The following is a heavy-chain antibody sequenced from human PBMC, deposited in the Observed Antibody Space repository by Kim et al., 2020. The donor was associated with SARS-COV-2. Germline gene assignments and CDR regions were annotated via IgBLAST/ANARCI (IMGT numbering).Heavy chain of an antibody. J-gene: IGHJ6*02. V-gene: IGHV3-23*01. Sequence: GGSLRLSCAASRFTFSSYAMTWVRQAPGKGLEWVSTISGSGDKTYYEDSVKGRFTISRDNAKNTMYLQMNNLRVEDTAVYYCVKGANLWYYNGMDVWGQGTTVTVSS. CDR2: ISGSGDKT. CDR1: RFTFSSYA. D-gene: IGHD3-10*01. CDR3: VKGANLWYYNGMDV.